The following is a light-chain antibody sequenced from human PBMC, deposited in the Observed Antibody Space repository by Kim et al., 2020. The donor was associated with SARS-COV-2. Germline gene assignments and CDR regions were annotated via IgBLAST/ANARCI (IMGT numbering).Light chain of an antibody. CDR1: KLGDKY. V-gene: IGLV3-1*01. CDR3: QAWDSSTVV. Sequence: SYELTQPPSVSVSPGQTASITCSGDKLGDKYACWYQQKPSQSPVLVIYQDSTRPSGIPERFSGPNSGNTATLTVSGTQAMDEADYYCQAWDSSTVVFGGG. J-gene: IGLJ2*01. CDR2: QDS.